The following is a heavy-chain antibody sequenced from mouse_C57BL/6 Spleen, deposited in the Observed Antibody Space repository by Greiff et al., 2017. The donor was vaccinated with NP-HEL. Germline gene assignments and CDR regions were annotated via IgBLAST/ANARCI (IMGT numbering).Heavy chain of an antibody. D-gene: IGHD1-1*01. V-gene: IGHV5-6*01. CDR3: ARITTVVARDWYFDV. Sequence: EVQLQESGGDLVKPGGSLKLSCAASGFTFSSYGMSWVRQTPDKRLEWVATISSGGSYTYYPDSVKGRFTISRDNAKNTLYLQMSSLKSEDTAMYYCARITTVVARDWYFDVWGKGTTVTVSS. J-gene: IGHJ1*03. CDR2: ISSGGSYT. CDR1: GFTFSSYG.